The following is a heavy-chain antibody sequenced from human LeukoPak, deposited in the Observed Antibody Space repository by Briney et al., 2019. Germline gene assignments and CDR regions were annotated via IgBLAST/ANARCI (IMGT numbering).Heavy chain of an antibody. CDR1: GFTFSSYW. D-gene: IGHD6-13*01. J-gene: IGHJ4*02. V-gene: IGHV3-7*01. CDR2: IKQDGSEK. CDR3: ARDRGGSAAGPIDY. Sequence: GGSLRLSCAASGFTFSSYWMSWVRQAPGKGLEWVANIKQDGSEKYYVDSVKGRFTISRDNAKNSLYLQMNSLRAEDTAVYYCARDRGGSAAGPIDYWGQGTLVTVSS.